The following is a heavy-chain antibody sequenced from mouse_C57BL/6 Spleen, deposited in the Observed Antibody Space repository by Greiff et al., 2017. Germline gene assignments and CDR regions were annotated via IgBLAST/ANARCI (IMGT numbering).Heavy chain of an antibody. J-gene: IGHJ3*01. Sequence: EVQLQQPGAELVKPGASVKLSCTASGFNINDDYMHWVKQRPEQGLEWIGWIDPENGDTEYASKFQGKATITADTSSNTAYLQLSSLTSEDTAVYYCTTYYGSSSWFAYWGQGTLVTVSA. CDR3: TTYYGSSSWFAY. CDR1: GFNINDDY. D-gene: IGHD1-1*01. CDR2: IDPENGDT. V-gene: IGHV14-4*01.